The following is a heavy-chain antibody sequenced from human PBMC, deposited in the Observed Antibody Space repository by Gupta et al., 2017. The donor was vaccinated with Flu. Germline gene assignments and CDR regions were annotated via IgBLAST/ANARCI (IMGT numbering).Heavy chain of an antibody. CDR1: GGSFSGYY. J-gene: IGHJ4*02. CDR2: ITHSGST. CDR3: ARGLFFVGARPFDF. D-gene: IGHD1-26*01. Sequence: QVQLQQWGAGLLKPSETLSLTCAVYGGSFSGYYWSWIRQTPGKGLEWIGEITHSGSTNSNPSLKSRVSISIDTSKRKFSLNLSSVTAADTSVYYCARGLFFVGARPFDFWGQGTQVTVSS. V-gene: IGHV4-34*02.